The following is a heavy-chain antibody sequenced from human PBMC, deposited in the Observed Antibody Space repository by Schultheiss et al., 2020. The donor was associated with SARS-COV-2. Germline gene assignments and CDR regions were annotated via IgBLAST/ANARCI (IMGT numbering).Heavy chain of an antibody. D-gene: IGHD3-22*01. V-gene: IGHV3-NL1*01. Sequence: GGSLRLSCAASGFTFSSYGMHWVRQAPGKGLEWVSSISGTDDDTYYADSVTGRFTISRDNSKNTLYLEMNSLRGEDTAVYYCARDVYDTSGYDLIYYYYGMDVWGQGTTVTVSS. J-gene: IGHJ6*02. CDR2: ISGTDDDT. CDR1: GFTFSSYG. CDR3: ARDVYDTSGYDLIYYYYGMDV.